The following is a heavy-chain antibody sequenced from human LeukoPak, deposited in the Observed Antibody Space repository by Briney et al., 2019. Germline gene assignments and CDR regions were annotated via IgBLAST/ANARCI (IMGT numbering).Heavy chain of an antibody. J-gene: IGHJ5*02. CDR1: GFTFSSYA. V-gene: IGHV3-30-3*01. Sequence: GRSLRLSCAASGFTFSSYAMHWVRQAPSKGLEWVAVISYDGSNKYYADSVKGRFTISRDNSKNTLYLQMNSLRAEDTAVYYCASSGYYYGDWFDPWGQGTLVTVSS. D-gene: IGHD3-22*01. CDR2: ISYDGSNK. CDR3: ASSGYYYGDWFDP.